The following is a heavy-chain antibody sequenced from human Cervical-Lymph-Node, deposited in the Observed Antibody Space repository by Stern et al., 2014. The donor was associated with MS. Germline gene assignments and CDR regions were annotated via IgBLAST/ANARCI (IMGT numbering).Heavy chain of an antibody. CDR1: GYTFTSYD. D-gene: IGHD5-12*01. J-gene: IGHJ3*02. CDR3: ARVGAVATTDDAFDI. CDR2: MNPNSGNT. V-gene: IGHV1-8*01. Sequence: VQLVESGAEVKKPGASVKVSCKASGYTFTSYDINWVRQATGQGLAWMGWMNPNSGNTGYAQKFQGRVTMTRNTSISTAYMELSSLRSEDTAVYYCARVGAVATTDDAFDIWGQGTMVTVSS.